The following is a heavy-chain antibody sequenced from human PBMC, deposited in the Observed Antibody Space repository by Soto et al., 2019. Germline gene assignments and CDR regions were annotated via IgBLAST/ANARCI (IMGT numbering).Heavy chain of an antibody. Sequence: QVQLVESGGGVVQPGRSLRLSCAASGFTFSSYGMHWVRQAPGKGLEWVAVISYDGSNKYYADSVKGRFTISRDNSKKTRYLQMNSLRAEDTAVYYCAKDNGEKVSPYYYYYYGMDVWGQGTTVTVSS. D-gene: IGHD2-8*01. J-gene: IGHJ6*02. CDR2: ISYDGSNK. CDR1: GFTFSSYG. CDR3: AKDNGEKVSPYYYYYYGMDV. V-gene: IGHV3-30*18.